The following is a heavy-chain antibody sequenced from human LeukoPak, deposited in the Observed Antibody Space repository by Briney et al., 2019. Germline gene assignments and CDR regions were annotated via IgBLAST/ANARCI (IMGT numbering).Heavy chain of an antibody. Sequence: GASVKVSCKASGYTFTSYGISWVRQAPGQGLEWTGWISAYNGNTNYAQKLQGRVTMTTDTSTSTAYMELRSLRSDDTAVYYCARNYCSGGSCYSDFDYWGQGTLATVSS. CDR3: ARNYCSGGSCYSDFDY. CDR1: GYTFTSYG. CDR2: ISAYNGNT. D-gene: IGHD2-15*01. V-gene: IGHV1-18*01. J-gene: IGHJ4*02.